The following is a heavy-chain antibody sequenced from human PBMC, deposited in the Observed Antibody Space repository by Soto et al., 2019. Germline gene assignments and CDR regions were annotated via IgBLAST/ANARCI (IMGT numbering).Heavy chain of an antibody. V-gene: IGHV3-30-3*01. CDR3: ARDFYFPSPGYDDFDI. D-gene: IGHD3-10*01. CDR1: GFTFNIFA. CDR2: IPHDGSTK. J-gene: IGHJ3*02. Sequence: PGGALRLSCAASGFTFNIFAIHWVLQAPGKGLEWVADIPHDGSTKNYADAGKGRLTISRDHSKDTLYMQMNSLSDEDTAVYYCARDFYFPSPGYDDFDIWGKGKMVIVSS.